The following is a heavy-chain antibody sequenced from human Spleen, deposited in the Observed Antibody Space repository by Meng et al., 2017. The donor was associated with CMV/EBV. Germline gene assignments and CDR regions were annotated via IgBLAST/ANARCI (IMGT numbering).Heavy chain of an antibody. V-gene: IGHV4-30-4*01. Sequence: QGQESGPGLVKPSQTLSLTCTVSGGSMSSGDYFWNWIRQPPGKGLEWIGYIYYSGNTYYNPSLKSRVTISIDTSKNQFSLKLSSVTAADTAVYYCARAEYYNWFDPWGQGTLVTVSS. D-gene: IGHD1-14*01. CDR2: IYYSGNT. CDR3: ARAEYYNWFDP. CDR1: GGSMSSGDYF. J-gene: IGHJ5*02.